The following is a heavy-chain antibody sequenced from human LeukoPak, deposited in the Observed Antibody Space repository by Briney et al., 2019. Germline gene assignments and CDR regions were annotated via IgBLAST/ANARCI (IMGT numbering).Heavy chain of an antibody. CDR1: GGTFSSYA. J-gene: IGHJ3*02. CDR3: ARVDYTKIAFDI. CDR2: IIPIFGTA. V-gene: IGHV1-69*05. Sequence: SVKVSCKASGGTFSSYAISWVRQAPGQGLEWMGGIIPIFGTANYAQKFQGRVTITTDESMSTAYMELSSLRSEDTAVYYCARVDYTKIAFDIWGQGTMVTVSS. D-gene: IGHD3-16*01.